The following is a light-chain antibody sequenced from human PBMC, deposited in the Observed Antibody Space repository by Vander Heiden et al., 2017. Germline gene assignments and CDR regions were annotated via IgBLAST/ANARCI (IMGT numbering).Light chain of an antibody. Sequence: EIVMTHSPATLSVSPGERATLPCRASQSVSINLAWYQQKPGQAPRLLIYGASTRATGVPARFSGSGSGTEFTLTISSLQSEDFAVYYCQQYNDWPLTFGGGTKVEIK. CDR1: QSVSIN. J-gene: IGKJ4*01. CDR2: GAS. CDR3: QQYNDWPLT. V-gene: IGKV3-15*01.